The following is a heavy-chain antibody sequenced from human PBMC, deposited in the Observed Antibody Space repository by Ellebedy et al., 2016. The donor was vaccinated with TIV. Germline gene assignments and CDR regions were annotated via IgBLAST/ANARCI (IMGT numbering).Heavy chain of an antibody. Sequence: ASVKVSCKASGYTFTSYAMHWVRQAPGQRLEWMGWINAGNGNTKYSQKFQGRVTINRDTSASTAYMELSSLKSEDTAVYYCARELVPAAGMEGFDPWGQGTLVTVSS. CDR2: INAGNGNT. CDR3: ARELVPAAGMEGFDP. J-gene: IGHJ5*02. V-gene: IGHV1-3*01. CDR1: GYTFTSYA. D-gene: IGHD2-2*01.